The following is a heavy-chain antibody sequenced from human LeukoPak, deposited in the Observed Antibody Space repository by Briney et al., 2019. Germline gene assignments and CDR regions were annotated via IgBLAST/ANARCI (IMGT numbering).Heavy chain of an antibody. J-gene: IGHJ4*02. CDR3: ARVFSSGWYIDY. V-gene: IGHV1-69*13. Sequence: SVKVSCKASGGTFISYAISWVRQAPGQGLEWMGGIIPIFGTANYAQKFQGRVTITADESTSTAYMELSSLRSEDTAVSYCARVFSSGWYIDYWGQGTLVTVSS. CDR2: IIPIFGTA. D-gene: IGHD6-19*01. CDR1: GGTFISYA.